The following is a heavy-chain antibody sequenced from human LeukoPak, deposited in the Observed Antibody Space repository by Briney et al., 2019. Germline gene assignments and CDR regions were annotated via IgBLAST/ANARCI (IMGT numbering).Heavy chain of an antibody. Sequence: GGPLRLSCAASGFTFSDHYMDWVRQAPGKGLEWVGRTRNKANSYTTEYAASVKGRFTISRDDSKNSLYLQMNSLKTEDTAVYYCARAVDTAMAFDYWGQGTLVTVSS. CDR2: TRNKANSYTT. V-gene: IGHV3-72*01. CDR1: GFTFSDHY. D-gene: IGHD5-18*01. J-gene: IGHJ4*02. CDR3: ARAVDTAMAFDY.